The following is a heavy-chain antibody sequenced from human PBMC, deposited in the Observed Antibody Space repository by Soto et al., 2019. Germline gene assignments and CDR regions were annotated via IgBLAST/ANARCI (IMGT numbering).Heavy chain of an antibody. CDR1: GFIVSSNY. J-gene: IGHJ4*02. CDR3: ARDPGDSGDVGFDL. CDR2: IYSGGTT. V-gene: IGHV3-53*01. Sequence: EVQLVESGGGVIQPGGSLRLSCAASGFIVSSNYMSWVRQAPGKGLEWVSVIYSGGTTYYADSVKVRFTISRDNSKNTMYLHMNSLRAEDTAVYYCARDPGDSGDVGFDLWGQGTLVTVSS. D-gene: IGHD5-12*01.